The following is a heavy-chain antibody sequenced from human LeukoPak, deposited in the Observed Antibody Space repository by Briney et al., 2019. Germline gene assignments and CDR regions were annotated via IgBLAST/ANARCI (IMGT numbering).Heavy chain of an antibody. J-gene: IGHJ6*03. Sequence: GGSLRHSCAASGFTFSSYGMHWVRQAPGKGLEWVAVIWYDGSNKYYADSVKGRFTISRDNSKNTLYLQMNSLRAEDTAVYYCARGGPSKTPPYYYYYMDVWGKGTTVTVSS. V-gene: IGHV3-33*01. D-gene: IGHD3-16*01. CDR3: ARGGPSKTPPYYYYYMDV. CDR2: IWYDGSNK. CDR1: GFTFSSYG.